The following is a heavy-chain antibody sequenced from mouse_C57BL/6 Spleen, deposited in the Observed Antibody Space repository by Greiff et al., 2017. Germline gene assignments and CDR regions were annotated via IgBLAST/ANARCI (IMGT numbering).Heavy chain of an antibody. J-gene: IGHJ4*01. D-gene: IGHD2-5*01. CDR2: IWSGGST. CDR3: ARISVYSKDYAMDY. V-gene: IGHV2-2*01. Sequence: LVPPSHSLSITCTVSGFSLTSYGVHWVRQSPGKGLERPGVIWSGGSTDYNAAFISRLSISNDNSKIQVFFKMISLQTDDTAIYYCARISVYSKDYAMDYWGQGTSVTVSS. CDR1: GFSLTSYG.